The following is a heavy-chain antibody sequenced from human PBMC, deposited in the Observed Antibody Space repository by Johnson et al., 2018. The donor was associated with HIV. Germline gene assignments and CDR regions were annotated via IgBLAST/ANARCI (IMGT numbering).Heavy chain of an antibody. J-gene: IGHJ3*02. V-gene: IGHV3-30-3*01. CDR3: AREGPYWAFDI. CDR2: ISVDGNSK. Sequence: QVQLVESGGGLVQPGTSLRLFCAASGFSFSNSVMHWVRRAPGKGLDWVAGISVDGNSKFYPDSVKGRLIISRDNAKTSLYLQMSSLRADDTAVYYCAREGPYWAFDIWGQGTMVTVSS. D-gene: IGHD2-15*01. CDR1: GFSFSNSV.